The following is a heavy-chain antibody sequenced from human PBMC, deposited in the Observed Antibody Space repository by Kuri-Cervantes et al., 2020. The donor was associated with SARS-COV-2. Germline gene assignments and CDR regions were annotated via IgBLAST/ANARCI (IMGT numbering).Heavy chain of an antibody. CDR2: ISTYNGNA. D-gene: IGHD1-14*01. CDR1: GYTFSSRG. Sequence: ASVKVSCKASGYTFSSRGFTWVRQVPGQWLEWVGYISTYNGNANYAQNFQGRVTMTTDTPTKTGHMELRRLQPDDTAIYYCARQGTTHLDSWGQGTLVTVSS. J-gene: IGHJ4*02. CDR3: ARQGTTHLDS. V-gene: IGHV1-18*01.